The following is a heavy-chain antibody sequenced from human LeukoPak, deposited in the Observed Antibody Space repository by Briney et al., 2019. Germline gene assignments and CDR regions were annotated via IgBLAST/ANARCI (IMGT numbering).Heavy chain of an antibody. D-gene: IGHD4-17*01. J-gene: IGHJ4*02. CDR3: ARVDTVYDYGDYFFDY. CDR2: IYYSGST. V-gene: IGHV4-39*07. CDR1: GGSISSSSYY. Sequence: PSGTLSLTCTVSGGSISSSSYYWGWIRQPPGKGLEWIGSIYYSGSTYYNPSLKSRVTISVDTSKNQFSLKLSSVTAADTAVYYCARVDTVYDYGDYFFDYWGQGTLVTVSS.